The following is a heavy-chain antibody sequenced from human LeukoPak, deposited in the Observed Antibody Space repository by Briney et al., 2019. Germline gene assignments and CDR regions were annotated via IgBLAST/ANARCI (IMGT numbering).Heavy chain of an antibody. CDR1: GFTFSTYW. CDR3: ASSPGSLGNFDI. J-gene: IGHJ3*02. Sequence: VGSLRLSCAASGFTFSTYWMHWVRQAPGKGLVWVSRIYNDESSINYADSVKGRFTISRDNAKNTLYLQMNSLRAEDTAVYFCASSPGSLGNFDIWGQGTIVSLSS. D-gene: IGHD3-16*01. CDR2: IYNDESSI. V-gene: IGHV3-74*01.